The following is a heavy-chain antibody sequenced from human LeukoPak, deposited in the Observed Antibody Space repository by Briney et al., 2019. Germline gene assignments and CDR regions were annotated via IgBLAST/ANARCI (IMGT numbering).Heavy chain of an antibody. CDR1: GFTFSGYS. D-gene: IGHD6-19*01. CDR3: ARRGPGSGWPIDY. V-gene: IGHV3-21*01. CDR2: FASSENQI. J-gene: IGHJ4*02. Sequence: GGSLRLSCAASGFTFSGYSLSWVRQTPGKGLEWASSFASSENQIYYADSVLGRFTISRDNAKKSLYLQMNSLKAEDTAVYYCARRGPGSGWPIDYWGQGTLVIVSS.